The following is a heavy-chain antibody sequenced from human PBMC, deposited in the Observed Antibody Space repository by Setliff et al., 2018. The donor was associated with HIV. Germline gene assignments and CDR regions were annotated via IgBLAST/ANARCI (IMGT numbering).Heavy chain of an antibody. CDR1: GFTLRGSS. Sequence: PGGSLRLSCVASGFTLRGSSMNWVRQTPGKGLEWVSSISGSSTYWKYADSVRGRFTISRDNSKNTVYLQMNSLTTEDTAVYYCARDRNCGNGCYSSADHWGLGTLVTVSS. CDR3: ARDRNCGNGCYSSADH. CDR2: ISGSSTYW. V-gene: IGHV3-21*01. J-gene: IGHJ4*02. D-gene: IGHD2-21*01.